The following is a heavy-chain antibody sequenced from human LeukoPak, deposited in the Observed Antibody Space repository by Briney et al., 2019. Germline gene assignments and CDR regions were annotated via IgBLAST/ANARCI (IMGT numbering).Heavy chain of an antibody. V-gene: IGHV4-39*07. D-gene: IGHD3-10*01. Sequence: SETLSLTCTVSGGSISSSSYYWGWIRQPPGKGLEWIGSIYYSGSTYYNSSLKSRVTISVDTSKNQFSLKLSSVTAADTAVYYCARVESDITMVRGVVYYFDYWGQGTLVTVSS. CDR1: GGSISSSSYY. CDR2: IYYSGST. CDR3: ARVESDITMVRGVVYYFDY. J-gene: IGHJ4*02.